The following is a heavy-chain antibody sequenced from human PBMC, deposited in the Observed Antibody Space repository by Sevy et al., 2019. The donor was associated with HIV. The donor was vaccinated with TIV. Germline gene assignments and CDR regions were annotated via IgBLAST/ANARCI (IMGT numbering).Heavy chain of an antibody. CDR2: IYYSGST. V-gene: IGHV4-39*01. CDR3: ARRTTVTTLYNWFDP. Sequence: SETLSLTCTVSGGSISSSSYYWGWIRQPPGKGLEWIGSIYYSGSTYYNPSLKSRVTISVDTSKNQFSLKLGSVTAADTAVYYCARRTTVTTLYNWFDPWGQGTLVTVSS. J-gene: IGHJ5*02. CDR1: GGSISSSSYY. D-gene: IGHD4-17*01.